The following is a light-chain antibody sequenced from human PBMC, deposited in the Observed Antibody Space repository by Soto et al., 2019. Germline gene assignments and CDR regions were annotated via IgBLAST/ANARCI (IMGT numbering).Light chain of an antibody. V-gene: IGLV2-14*01. J-gene: IGLJ1*01. CDR1: SSDVGGYNY. CDR3: SSYTSSRNV. Sequence: QSALTQPASVSGSPGQSITISCTGTSSDVGGYNYVSWYQQHPGKAPKLMIYEVSNRPSGVSNRFSGSKSGNTASLTISGLQADDEAVYYCSSYTSSRNVFGTGTKLTVL. CDR2: EVS.